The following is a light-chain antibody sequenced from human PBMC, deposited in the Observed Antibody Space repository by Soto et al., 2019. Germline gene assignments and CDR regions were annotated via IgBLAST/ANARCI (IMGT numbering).Light chain of an antibody. Sequence: QPVLTQSPSASASLGPSVKLTCTLSSGHSSYAIAWHQQQPEKGPRYLMKLNSDGSHSKGDGIPDRFSGSSSGTERYLTIYSLQSEDEADYYCQTWGTGIGVFGGGTKLTVL. CDR1: SGHSSYA. V-gene: IGLV4-69*01. CDR3: QTWGTGIGV. CDR2: LNSDGSH. J-gene: IGLJ2*01.